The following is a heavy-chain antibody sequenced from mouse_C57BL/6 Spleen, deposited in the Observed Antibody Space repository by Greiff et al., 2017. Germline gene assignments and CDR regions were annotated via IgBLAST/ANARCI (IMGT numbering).Heavy chain of an antibody. CDR3: ARSGSSCGYFDV. Sequence: EVMLVESGGGLVQPGGSLSLSCAASGFTFTDYYMSWVRQPPGKALEWLGFIRNKANGYTTEYSASVKGRFTISRDNSQSILYLQMNALRAEDSATYYCARSGSSCGYFDVWGTGTTVTVSS. CDR1: GFTFTDYY. D-gene: IGHD1-1*01. V-gene: IGHV7-3*01. J-gene: IGHJ1*03. CDR2: IRNKANGYTT.